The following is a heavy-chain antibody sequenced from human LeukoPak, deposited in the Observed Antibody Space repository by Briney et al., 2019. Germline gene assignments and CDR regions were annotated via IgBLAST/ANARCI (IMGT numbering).Heavy chain of an antibody. J-gene: IGHJ6*03. CDR1: GFTFSSYW. D-gene: IGHD6-6*01. CDR2: IKQDGSEK. V-gene: IGHV3-7*01. Sequence: GESLRLSCAASGFTFSSYWMGWVRQAPGKGLEWVANIKQDGSEKYYVDSEKGRFAISRDNAKDSLYLQMNSLRAEDTAVYHCARVAARPARRTYYYMDVWGKGTTVTVSS. CDR3: ARVAARPARRTYYYMDV.